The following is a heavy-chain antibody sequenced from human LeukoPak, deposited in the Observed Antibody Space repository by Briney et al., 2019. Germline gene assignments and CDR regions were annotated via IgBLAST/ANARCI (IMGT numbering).Heavy chain of an antibody. Sequence: GGSLRLSCAVSGITLSNYGMSWVRHAPGKGLEWVAGISDSGGGTKYADSVKGRFTISRDNPKNTLYLQMNSLRAEDTAVYFCEKRGVVIRVILVGFHKEAYYFDSWGQGALVTVSS. D-gene: IGHD3-22*01. CDR1: GITLSNYG. V-gene: IGHV3-23*01. CDR3: EKRGVVIRVILVGFHKEAYYFDS. CDR2: ISDSGGGT. J-gene: IGHJ4*02.